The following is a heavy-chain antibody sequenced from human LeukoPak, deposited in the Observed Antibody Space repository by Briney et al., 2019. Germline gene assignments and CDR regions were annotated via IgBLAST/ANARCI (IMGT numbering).Heavy chain of an antibody. D-gene: IGHD5-12*01. Sequence: GGSLRLSCAASGFTFSSYDMHWVRQATGKGLEWVSAIGTAGDTYYPGSVKGRFTISRENAKNSLYLQMNSLRAGDTAVYYCARADRRPGGYDSGYCYYGMDVWGQGTTVTVSS. CDR3: ARADRRPGGYDSGYCYYGMDV. J-gene: IGHJ6*02. V-gene: IGHV3-13*01. CDR1: GFTFSSYD. CDR2: IGTAGDT.